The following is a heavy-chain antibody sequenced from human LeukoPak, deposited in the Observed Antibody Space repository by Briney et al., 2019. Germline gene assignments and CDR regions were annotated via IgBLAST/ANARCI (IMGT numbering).Heavy chain of an antibody. V-gene: IGHV3-64*01. CDR2: ISSNGGSA. Sequence: PGGSLRLSCAASGFTFSSYGMHWVRQAPGKGLEYVSAISSNGGSAYYANSVKGRFTISRDNSKNTLYLQMGSLRAEDMAVYYCATGFSSGSAPADYWGQGTLVTVSS. J-gene: IGHJ4*02. CDR3: ATGFSSGSAPADY. CDR1: GFTFSSYG. D-gene: IGHD3-10*01.